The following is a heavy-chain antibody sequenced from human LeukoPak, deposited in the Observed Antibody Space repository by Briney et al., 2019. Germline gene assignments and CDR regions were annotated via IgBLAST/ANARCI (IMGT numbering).Heavy chain of an antibody. CDR3: ARQSDYDDYFDY. J-gene: IGHJ4*02. CDR1: GFTFSSYA. CDR2: ITYDGSNK. Sequence: PGRSLRLSCAASGFTFSSYAMHWVRQAPGKGLERVAVITYDGSNKYYADSVQGRFTISRDNSKNTLYLQMNSLRAEDTAVYYCARQSDYDDYFDYWGQGTLVTVSS. V-gene: IGHV3-30-3*01. D-gene: IGHD4-17*01.